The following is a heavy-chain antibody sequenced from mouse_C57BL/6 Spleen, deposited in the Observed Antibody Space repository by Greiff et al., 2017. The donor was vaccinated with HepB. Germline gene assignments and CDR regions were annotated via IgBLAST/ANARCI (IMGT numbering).Heavy chain of an antibody. V-gene: IGHV1-61*01. CDR1: GYTFTSYW. J-gene: IGHJ2*01. CDR2: IYPSDSET. D-gene: IGHD2-4*01. Sequence: VQLQQPGAELVRPGSSVKLSCKASGYTFTSYWMDWVKQRPGQGLEWIGNIYPSDSETHYNQKFKDKATLTVDKSSSTAYMQLSSLTSEDSAVYYCARGELRPGYFDYWGQGTTLTVSS. CDR3: ARGELRPGYFDY.